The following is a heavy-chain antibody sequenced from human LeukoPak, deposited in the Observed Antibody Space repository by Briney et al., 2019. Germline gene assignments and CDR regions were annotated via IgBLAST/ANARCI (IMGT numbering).Heavy chain of an antibody. CDR3: ASAGYYYGSGSYYNGPFDY. CDR2: IIPIFGTA. Sequence: GASAKVSCKASGGTFSSYAISWVRQAPGQGLEWMGRIIPIFGTANYAQKFQGRVTITTDESTSTAYMELSSLRSEDTAVYYCASAGYYYGSGSYYNGPFDYWGQGTLVTVSS. V-gene: IGHV1-69*05. D-gene: IGHD3-10*01. J-gene: IGHJ4*02. CDR1: GGTFSSYA.